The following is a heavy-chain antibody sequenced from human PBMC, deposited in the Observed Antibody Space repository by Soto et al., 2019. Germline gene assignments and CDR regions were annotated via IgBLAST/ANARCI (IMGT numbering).Heavy chain of an antibody. D-gene: IGHD3-10*01. J-gene: IGHJ4*02. CDR2: IYYSGST. Sequence: QVQLQESGPGLVKPSETLSLTCTVSGGSISSYYWSWIRQPPGNGLEWIGDIYYSGSTNYKPSLKSRVTISVDTSKNQFSPKLNSMTAADTAVYYCARHNYGSGSTYFDYWGQGTLVTVSS. CDR3: ARHNYGSGSTYFDY. V-gene: IGHV4-59*08. CDR1: GGSISSYY.